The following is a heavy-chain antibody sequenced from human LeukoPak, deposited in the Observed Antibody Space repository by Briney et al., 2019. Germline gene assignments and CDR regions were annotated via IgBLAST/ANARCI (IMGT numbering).Heavy chain of an antibody. D-gene: IGHD6-19*01. V-gene: IGHV1-8*01. CDR1: GYTFTSYD. CDR3: ARGVAGTSKFPPYGMDV. Sequence: ASVKVSCKASGYTFTSYDINWVRQATGQGLEWMGWMNPNSGNTGYAQKFQDRVTMTRNTSISTAYMELSSLRSEDTAVYYCARGVAGTSKFPPYGMDVWGQGTTVTVSS. CDR2: MNPNSGNT. J-gene: IGHJ6*02.